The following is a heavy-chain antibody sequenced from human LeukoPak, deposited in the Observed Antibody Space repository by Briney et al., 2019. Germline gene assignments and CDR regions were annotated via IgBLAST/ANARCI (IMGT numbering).Heavy chain of an antibody. D-gene: IGHD3-22*01. CDR1: GGTFSSYA. V-gene: IGHV1-69*05. CDR2: IIPIFGTA. CDR3: ARGTYDSSGYYSQIDYYYMDV. J-gene: IGHJ6*03. Sequence: GASVKVSCKASGGTFSSYAISWVRQAPGQGREWMGGIIPIFGTANYAQKFQGSVTITTDDSTSTAYMGLRSLRSEDTAVYYCARGTYDSSGYYSQIDYYYMDVWGKGTTVTVSS.